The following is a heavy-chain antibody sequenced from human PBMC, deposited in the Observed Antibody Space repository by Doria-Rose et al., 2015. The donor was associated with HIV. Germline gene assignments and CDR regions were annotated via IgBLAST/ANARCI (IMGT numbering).Heavy chain of an antibody. D-gene: IGHD3-22*01. J-gene: IGHJ3*02. CDR3: ARDLSYYYDTSGYHDAFDI. CDR1: GYTFSNYI. Sequence: VKKPGASLKVSCKASGYTFSNYIIHWVRLAPGHRPEWMGWINAGNGNTKYSQKFQGRVTITRDTSVSTVHMELSSLRSEDTAIYYCARDLSYYYDTSGYHDAFDIWGQGTMVTVSS. CDR2: INAGNGNT. V-gene: IGHV1-3*01.